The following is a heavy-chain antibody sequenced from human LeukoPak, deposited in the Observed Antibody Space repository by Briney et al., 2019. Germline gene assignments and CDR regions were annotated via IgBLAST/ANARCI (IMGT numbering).Heavy chain of an antibody. D-gene: IGHD3-16*01. CDR1: GFTFSNSW. CDR2: IKGDGSKR. Sequence: GGSLRLSCAASGFTFSNSWMNWVRQAPGKGLEWVANIKGDGSKRYYLDSVEGRFTISRDNAKNSLYLQMNSLRAEDTAVYYCARDVSVEPAQDVWVDAFDIWGQGTMVTVSS. V-gene: IGHV3-7*03. CDR3: ARDVSVEPAQDVWVDAFDI. J-gene: IGHJ3*02.